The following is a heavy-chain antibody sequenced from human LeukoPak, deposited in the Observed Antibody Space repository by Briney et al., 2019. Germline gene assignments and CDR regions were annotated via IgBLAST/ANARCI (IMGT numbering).Heavy chain of an antibody. CDR1: GYTVTSYG. CDR2: ISAYNGNT. CDR3: ARVNHGTAMVQLLDY. J-gene: IGHJ4*02. D-gene: IGHD5-18*01. Sequence: GASVKVSFKASGYTVTSYGINWMRQAPGQGLEWMGWISAYNGNTNYAQKPHGRVTMTTDTSTSTAYMELRSLRSDDTAVYYCARVNHGTAMVQLLDYWGQGTLVTVSS. V-gene: IGHV1-18*01.